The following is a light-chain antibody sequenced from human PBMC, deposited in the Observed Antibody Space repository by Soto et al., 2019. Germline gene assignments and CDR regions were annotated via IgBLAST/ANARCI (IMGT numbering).Light chain of an antibody. CDR2: DAS. Sequence: EIVLTQSPATRSLPPGERATLSCRASQGISGDLAWYQLKPGQAPRLLIYDASNRATGVPARFSGIGSGTDFDLAINSLEAEDVAVYFCQQRSNRPWTCRRGTKVEIK. CDR1: QGISGD. CDR3: QQRSNRPWT. V-gene: IGKV3-11*01. J-gene: IGKJ1*01.